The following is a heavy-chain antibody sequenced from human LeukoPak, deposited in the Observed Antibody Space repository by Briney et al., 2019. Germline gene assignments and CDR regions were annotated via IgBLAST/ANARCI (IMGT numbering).Heavy chain of an antibody. J-gene: IGHJ4*02. V-gene: IGHV3-7*01. CDR3: ARESSALLEFDD. CDR2: IKQDGSEK. Sequence: GGSLRLSCTASEFTFSSYWMSWVRQAPGKGLEWVANIKQDGSEKYYVDSVKGRFTISRDNGKNSLYLQMNSLRAEDTAVYYCARESSALLEFDDWGQGTLVTVSS. CDR1: EFTFSSYW. D-gene: IGHD6-6*01.